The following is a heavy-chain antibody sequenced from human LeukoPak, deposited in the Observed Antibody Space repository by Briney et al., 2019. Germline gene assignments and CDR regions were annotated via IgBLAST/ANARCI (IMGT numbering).Heavy chain of an antibody. J-gene: IGHJ6*03. CDR2: ISSSSSYI. V-gene: IGHV3-21*01. CDR3: ARVDVVVVAATNYYYMDV. D-gene: IGHD2-15*01. CDR1: GFTFSSHS. Sequence: GSLRLSCAASGFTFSSHSMNWVRQAPGKGLEWVSSISSSSSYIYYADSVKGRFTISRDNAKNSLYLQMNSLRAEDTAVYYCARVDVVVVAATNYYYMDVWGKGTTVTVSS.